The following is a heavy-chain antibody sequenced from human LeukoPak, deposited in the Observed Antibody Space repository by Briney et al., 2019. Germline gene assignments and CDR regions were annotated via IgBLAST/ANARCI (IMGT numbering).Heavy chain of an antibody. CDR2: IYHSGTT. CDR1: GGSISSSNW. J-gene: IGHJ4*02. Sequence: SETLSLTCAVSGGSISSSNWWSWVRQPPGKGLEGIGEIYHSGTTHYNPSLKSRVTISVDKSKNQFSLKLSSVTAADTAVYYCARGQSLPRYDYVWGSYRSFETRFDYWGQGTLVTVSS. CDR3: ARGQSLPRYDYVWGSYRSFETRFDY. D-gene: IGHD3-16*02. V-gene: IGHV4-4*02.